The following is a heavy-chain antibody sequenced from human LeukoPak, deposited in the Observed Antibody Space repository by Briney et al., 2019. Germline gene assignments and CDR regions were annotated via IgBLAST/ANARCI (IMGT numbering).Heavy chain of an antibody. Sequence: PGGSLRLSCAASGFTFSSYAMSWVRQAPGKGLEWVSAISGSGGSTYYADSVKGRFTISRDNSKNTLYLQMNSLRAEDTAVYCCAKGSVGVVISLFDYWGQGTLVTVSS. V-gene: IGHV3-23*01. CDR3: AKGSVGVVISLFDY. J-gene: IGHJ4*02. CDR2: ISGSGGST. CDR1: GFTFSSYA. D-gene: IGHD3-3*01.